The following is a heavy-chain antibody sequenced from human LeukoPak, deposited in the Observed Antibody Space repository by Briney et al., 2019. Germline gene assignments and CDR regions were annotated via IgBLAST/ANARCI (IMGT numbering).Heavy chain of an antibody. D-gene: IGHD3-9*01. CDR2: ISYDGSNK. V-gene: IGHV3-30*04. CDR3: ARDLRTNGWFDP. Sequence: PGGSLRLSCAASGFTFSSYAMHWVRQAPGKGLEWVAVISYDGSNKYYADSVKGRFTISRDNSKNTLYLQMNSLRAEDTSVYYCARDLRTNGWFDPWGQGTLVTVSS. CDR1: GFTFSSYA. J-gene: IGHJ5*02.